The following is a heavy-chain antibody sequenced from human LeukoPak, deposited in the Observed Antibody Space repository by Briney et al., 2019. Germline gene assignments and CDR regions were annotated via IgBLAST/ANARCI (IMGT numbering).Heavy chain of an antibody. CDR1: GFTFDDYA. D-gene: IGHD6-13*01. Sequence: PGGSLRLSCAASGFTFDDYAMHWVRHAPGKGLEWVSGISWNSGSIGYADSVKGRFTISRDNAKNSLYLQMNSLRAEDTALYYCAKGLAAGWSVGYYYYYGMDVWGQGTTVTVSS. V-gene: IGHV3-9*01. CDR3: AKGLAAGWSVGYYYYYGMDV. J-gene: IGHJ6*02. CDR2: ISWNSGSI.